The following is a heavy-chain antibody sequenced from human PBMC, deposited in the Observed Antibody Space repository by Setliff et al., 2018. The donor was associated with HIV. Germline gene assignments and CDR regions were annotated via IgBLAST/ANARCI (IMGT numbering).Heavy chain of an antibody. CDR2: IYPNGSP. D-gene: IGHD3-10*01. V-gene: IGHV4-4*08. J-gene: IGHJ4*02. CDR3: TGDYNSGSYRFDY. Sequence: PSETLSLTCTVSGGSINNYYWSWIRQPPGRGLEWIGYIYPNGSPDYPSGNIVYNPSFRSRVTLSLDTSKNQFSLKLTSVTAADAAVYYCTGDYNSGSYRFDYWGRGTPVTVSS. CDR1: GGSINNYY.